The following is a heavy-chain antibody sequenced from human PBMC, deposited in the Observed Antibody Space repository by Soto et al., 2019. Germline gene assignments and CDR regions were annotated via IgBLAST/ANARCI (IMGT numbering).Heavy chain of an antibody. CDR2: IKNKANSYST. CDR3: ARIRLVGGTNRDRYFEY. CDR1: GFTFSEHY. J-gene: IGHJ4*02. Sequence: EVQLVESGGGLVQPGGSLRLSCAASGFTFSEHYMDWVRQAPGQGLEWIGRIKNKANSYSTEYAASVQGRFTISRDDSKNSRYLQMNSLKTDDTAVYYCARIRLVGGTNRDRYFEYWGQGTLVTVSS. V-gene: IGHV3-72*01. D-gene: IGHD1-26*01.